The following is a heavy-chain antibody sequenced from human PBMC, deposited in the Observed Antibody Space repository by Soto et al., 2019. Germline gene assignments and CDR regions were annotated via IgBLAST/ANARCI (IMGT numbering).Heavy chain of an antibody. V-gene: IGHV4-34*02. CDR1: GGSFNSFY. D-gene: IGHD6-6*01. Sequence: QVQLQQWGAGLLKPSGTLSLTRADYGGSFNSFYWSWIRQAPGKGLEWIGEINHSGRTNYNPSLKSRVTILVDPSKNQFSLNLTSVTAADTAVYYCAREYSSSYYFDYWGQGTLVTVSS. CDR3: AREYSSSYYFDY. J-gene: IGHJ4*02. CDR2: INHSGRT.